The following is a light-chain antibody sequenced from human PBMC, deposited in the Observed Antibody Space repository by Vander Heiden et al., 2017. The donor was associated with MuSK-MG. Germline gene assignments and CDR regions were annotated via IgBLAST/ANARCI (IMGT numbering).Light chain of an antibody. CDR1: SSDIGNYDY. Sequence: QSALTQPAPVSGSPGQSITISCSGSSSDIGNYDYVSWYLHHPGKAPKLIIYDVSNRPSGVSNRFSGSKSGNTASPTVSGLQAEDEADYFCSSYKDTGSLYVVFGGGTKLTVL. CDR3: SSYKDTGSLYVV. V-gene: IGLV2-14*03. CDR2: DVS. J-gene: IGLJ2*01.